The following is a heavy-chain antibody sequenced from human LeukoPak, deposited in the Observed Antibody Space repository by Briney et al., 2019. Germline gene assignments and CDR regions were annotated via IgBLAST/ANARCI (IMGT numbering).Heavy chain of an antibody. J-gene: IGHJ4*02. CDR1: GFTFSSYA. V-gene: IGHV3-30-3*01. Sequence: PGRSLRLSCAASGFTFSSYAMHWVRQAPGKGLEWVAVISYDGSNKYYADSVKGRFTISRDNSKNTLYLQMNSLRAEDTAVYYCARGDLPQYHFDYWGQGTLVTVSS. D-gene: IGHD2-2*01. CDR3: ARGDLPQYHFDY. CDR2: ISYDGSNK.